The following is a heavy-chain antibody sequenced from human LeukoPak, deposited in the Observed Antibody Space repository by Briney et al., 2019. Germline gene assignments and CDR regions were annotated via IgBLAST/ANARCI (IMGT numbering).Heavy chain of an antibody. CDR3: ARLWIQLWQDY. D-gene: IGHD5-18*01. CDR2: INPNSGGT. J-gene: IGHJ4*02. CDR1: GYTFTGYY. V-gene: IGHV1-2*06. Sequence: ASVKVPCKASGYTFTGYYMHWVRQAPGQGLEWMGRINPNSGGTKYAQKFQGRVTMTRDTSISTAYMELSRLRSDDTAVYYCARLWIQLWQDYWGQGTLVTVSS.